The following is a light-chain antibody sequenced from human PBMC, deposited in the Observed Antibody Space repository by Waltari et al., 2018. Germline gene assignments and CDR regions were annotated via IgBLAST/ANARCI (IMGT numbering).Light chain of an antibody. Sequence: EIVLTQSPGTASLSPGERVTLSCRASQTVGRSRLAWYQQKPGQAPRLVIYLASRRATGVPDRCGGVGSGTNFIFTISGLKPEDLEVYYCQQHSTLPATFGQGTKGEIK. CDR3: QQHSTLPAT. CDR1: QTVGRSR. J-gene: IGKJ1*01. CDR2: LAS. V-gene: IGKV3-20*01.